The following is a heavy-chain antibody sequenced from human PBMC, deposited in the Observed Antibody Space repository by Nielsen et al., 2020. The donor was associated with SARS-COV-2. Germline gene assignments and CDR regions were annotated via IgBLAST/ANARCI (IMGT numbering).Heavy chain of an antibody. CDR3: ARDHVGPGLYFDL. J-gene: IGHJ2*01. Sequence: GGSLRLSCAVSGFTFSSYYMSWVRQAPRSGLEWVATINQEGIEIYHVDSVKGRFTITRDNAKNSLYLQMNSLRADDTALYYCARDHVGPGLYFDLWGRGTLVTVSS. CDR2: INQEGIEI. D-gene: IGHD3-10*02. CDR1: GFTFSSYY. V-gene: IGHV3-7*01.